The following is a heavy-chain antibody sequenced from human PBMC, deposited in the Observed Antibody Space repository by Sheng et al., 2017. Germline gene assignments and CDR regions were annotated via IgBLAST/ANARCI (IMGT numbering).Heavy chain of an antibody. J-gene: IGHJ4*02. CDR3: VREATTRYYSGSGTLDHIDS. D-gene: IGHD3-10*01. CDR2: IYYSGTT. V-gene: IGHV4-39*07. Sequence: QLQLQEPGPGLVKPSGTLSLTCIVSGGSISSTNYCWGWIHQSPGKGLEWIGSIYYSGTTYYNPSLQSRVTVSIDTSKNHFSLKLNSMTAADTAVYYCVREATTRYYSGSGTLDHIDSWGQGTLVTVSS. CDR1: GGSISSTNYC.